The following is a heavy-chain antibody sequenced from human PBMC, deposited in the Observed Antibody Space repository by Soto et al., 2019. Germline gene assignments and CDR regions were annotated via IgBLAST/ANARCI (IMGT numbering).Heavy chain of an antibody. D-gene: IGHD3-10*01. Sequence: SGPTLVNPTQTLTLICTLSGFSLTTNGGGVGWIRKTPRKALEWLAVIDWADGRRYSPSLKNRLTITMDTSKNQVVLTMTDMDPVDTGTYYCAHKALALAHYYFDYWGQGALVTVSS. CDR3: AHKALALAHYYFDY. V-gene: IGHV2-5*02. J-gene: IGHJ4*02. CDR2: IDWADGR. CDR1: GFSLTTNGGG.